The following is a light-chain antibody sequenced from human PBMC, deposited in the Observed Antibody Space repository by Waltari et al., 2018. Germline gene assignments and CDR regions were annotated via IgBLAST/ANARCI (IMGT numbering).Light chain of an antibody. Sequence: SYEVIQPPSVSVSPGQTATLTCPGDNLGGKYVCWFQHKPGQAPVLIIYQDNKRPSGIPGRFSASNSGNTATLTISGAQAVDEADYYCQSWDSDLTFGGGTKLTVL. CDR1: NLGGKY. V-gene: IGLV3-1*01. CDR3: QSWDSDLT. CDR2: QDN. J-gene: IGLJ2*01.